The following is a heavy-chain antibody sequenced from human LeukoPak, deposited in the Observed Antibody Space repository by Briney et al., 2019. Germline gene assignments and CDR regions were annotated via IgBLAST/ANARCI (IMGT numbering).Heavy chain of an antibody. Sequence: SETLSLTCTVSGGSISSSSYYWGWIRQPPGKGLGWIGSIYYSGSTYYNPSLKSRVTISVDTSKNQFSLKLSSVTAADTAVYYCARRVRGYSYGYDYWGQGTLVTVSS. CDR1: GGSISSSSYY. J-gene: IGHJ4*02. CDR2: IYYSGST. D-gene: IGHD5-18*01. CDR3: ARRVRGYSYGYDY. V-gene: IGHV4-39*01.